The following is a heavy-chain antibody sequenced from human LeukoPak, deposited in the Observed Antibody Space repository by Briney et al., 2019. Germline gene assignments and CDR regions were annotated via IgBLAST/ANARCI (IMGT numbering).Heavy chain of an antibody. Sequence: ASVKVSCKASGYTFTSYDINWVRQATGQGLEWMGWMNPNSGNTGYAQEFQGRVTMTRNTSISTAYMELSSLRSEDTAVYYCAAVGWGYSTSPLPMDVWGQGTTVTVSS. CDR3: AAVGWGYSTSPLPMDV. V-gene: IGHV1-8*01. CDR2: MNPNSGNT. CDR1: GYTFTSYD. J-gene: IGHJ6*02. D-gene: IGHD6-13*01.